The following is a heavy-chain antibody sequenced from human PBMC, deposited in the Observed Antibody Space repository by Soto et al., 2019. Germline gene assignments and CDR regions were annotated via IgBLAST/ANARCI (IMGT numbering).Heavy chain of an antibody. CDR2: IYHSGST. CDR3: VKEEIVVVGGFDY. D-gene: IGHD1-26*01. V-gene: IGHV4-4*02. Sequence: ASETLSLTCAVSGVSISSNNWWSWVRQPPGKGLEWIGEIYHSGSTNYNPSLKSRVIISIDKSNNQFSLNLTSVTAADTAVYYCVKEEIVVVGGFDYWGQGTLVTVSS. CDR1: GVSISSNNW. J-gene: IGHJ4*02.